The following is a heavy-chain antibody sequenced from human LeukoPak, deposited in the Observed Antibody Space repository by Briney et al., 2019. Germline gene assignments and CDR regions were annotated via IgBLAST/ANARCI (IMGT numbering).Heavy chain of an antibody. J-gene: IGHJ4*02. D-gene: IGHD3-3*01. Sequence: GSLRLSCAASGFTFSSSWMHWVRQAPGKGLVWVSRINSDGSTTIYADSVKGRFTMSRDNAKNTLYLQMNSLRAEDMAVYYCVRDIYIRRDSWYDVRSFDTWGQGTLVTVSS. V-gene: IGHV3-74*01. CDR3: VRDIYIRRDSWYDVRSFDT. CDR2: INSDGSTT. CDR1: GFTFSSSW.